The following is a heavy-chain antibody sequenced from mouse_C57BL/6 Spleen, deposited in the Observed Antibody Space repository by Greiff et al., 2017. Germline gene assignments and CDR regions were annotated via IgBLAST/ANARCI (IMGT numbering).Heavy chain of an antibody. J-gene: IGHJ2*01. V-gene: IGHV1-64*01. Sequence: QVQLQQPGAELVKPGASVKLSCKASGYTFTSYWMHWVKQRPGQGLEWIGMIHPTSGNTNYNEKFKSKATLTVDKSSSTAYMQLSSLTSEDSAVYYCASGDPYYFDYWGQGTTLTVSS. CDR3: ASGDPYYFDY. CDR2: IHPTSGNT. CDR1: GYTFTSYW.